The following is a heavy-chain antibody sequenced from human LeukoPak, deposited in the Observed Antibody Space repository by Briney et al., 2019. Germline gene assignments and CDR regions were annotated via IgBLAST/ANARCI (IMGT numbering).Heavy chain of an antibody. CDR3: AREGHDPDYWYYYMDV. Sequence: GASVKVSCKASGFTFTGYYIHWVRQAPGQGLEWMGWINPNSGGTKYAQKFQGRVTMTRDTSISTAYMELSSLRSDDTAVYYCAREGHDPDYWYYYMDVWGKGTTVTVSS. CDR2: INPNSGGT. J-gene: IGHJ6*03. CDR1: GFTFTGYY. V-gene: IGHV1-2*02.